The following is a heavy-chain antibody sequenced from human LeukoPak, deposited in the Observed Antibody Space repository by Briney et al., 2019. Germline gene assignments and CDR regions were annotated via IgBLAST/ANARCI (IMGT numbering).Heavy chain of an antibody. Sequence: SETLSLTCTVSGGSISSYYWSWIRQPPGKGLEWIGYIYYSGSTNYNPSLKSRVTISVDTSKNQFSLKLRSVTAADTAVYYCARGGVRENRVYYGMDVWGQGTTVTVSS. CDR2: IYYSGST. V-gene: IGHV4-59*12. D-gene: IGHD1-14*01. CDR3: ARGGVRENRVYYGMDV. CDR1: GGSISSYY. J-gene: IGHJ6*02.